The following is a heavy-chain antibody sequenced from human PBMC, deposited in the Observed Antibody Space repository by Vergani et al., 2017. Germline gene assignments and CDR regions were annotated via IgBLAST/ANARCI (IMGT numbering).Heavy chain of an antibody. CDR2: ISSSSSYI. CDR1: GFTFSSYS. V-gene: IGHV3-21*01. CDR3: ARGSYGEDYYYYGMDV. Sequence: EVQLVESGGGLVKPGGSLRLSCAASGFTFSSYSMNWVRQAPGKGLEWVSSISSSSSYIYYADSVKGRFTISRDNSKNTLYLQMNSLRSEYTAVYYCARGSYGEDYYYYGMDVWGQGTTVTVSS. D-gene: IGHD4-17*01. J-gene: IGHJ6*02.